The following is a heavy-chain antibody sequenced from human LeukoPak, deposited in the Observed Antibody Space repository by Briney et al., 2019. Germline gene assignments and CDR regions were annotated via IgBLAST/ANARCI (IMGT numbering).Heavy chain of an antibody. CDR3: ARPYTSEAPFFDY. J-gene: IGHJ4*02. CDR2: INHSGST. Sequence: PSETLSLTCTVSGGSISSYYWSWIRQPPGKGLEWIGEINHSGSTNYNPSLKSRVTISVDTSKNQFSLKLSSVTAADTAVYYCARPYTSEAPFFDYWGQGTLVTVSS. V-gene: IGHV4-34*01. D-gene: IGHD1-14*01. CDR1: GGSISSYY.